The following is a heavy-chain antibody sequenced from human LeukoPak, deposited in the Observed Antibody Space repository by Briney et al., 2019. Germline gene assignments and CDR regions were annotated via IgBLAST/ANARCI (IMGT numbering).Heavy chain of an antibody. CDR3: SLLGAAAGSNY. J-gene: IGHJ4*02. V-gene: IGHV3-21*01. D-gene: IGHD6-13*01. Sequence: PGGSLRLSCAASGFTFSSYSMNWVRQAPGKGLEWVSSISSSSSYIYYADSVKGRITISRDNAKNSLYLQMNSLRAEDTAVYYCSLLGAAAGSNYWGQGTLVTVSS. CDR1: GFTFSSYS. CDR2: ISSSSSYI.